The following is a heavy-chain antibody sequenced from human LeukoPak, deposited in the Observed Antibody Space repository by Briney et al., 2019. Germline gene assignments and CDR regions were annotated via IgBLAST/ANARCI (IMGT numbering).Heavy chain of an antibody. V-gene: IGHV1-2*02. CDR3: ARLNGAAAGLDP. CDR2: INPNSGGT. J-gene: IGHJ5*02. CDR1: GYTFTGYY. Sequence: ASVKVSCKASGYTFTGYYMHWVRQAPGHGLEWMGWINPNSGGTNYAQKFQGRVTMTRDTSISTAYMELSRLRSDDTAVYYCARLNGAAAGLDPWGQGTLVTVSS. D-gene: IGHD6-13*01.